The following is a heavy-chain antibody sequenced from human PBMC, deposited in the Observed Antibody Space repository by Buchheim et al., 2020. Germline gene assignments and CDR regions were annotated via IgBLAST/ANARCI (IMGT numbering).Heavy chain of an antibody. CDR2: INHSGST. CDR1: GGSFSGYY. V-gene: IGHV4-34*01. D-gene: IGHD2-21*02. CDR3: ARVGVVVTNAFDI. Sequence: QVQLQQWGAGLLKPSETLSLTCAVYGGSFSGYYWTWIRQPPEKGLEWIGEINHSGSTNYNPSLKSRVTISVDTSKKQFSLKLSSVTAADTAVYYCARVGVVVTNAFDIWGQGT. J-gene: IGHJ3*02.